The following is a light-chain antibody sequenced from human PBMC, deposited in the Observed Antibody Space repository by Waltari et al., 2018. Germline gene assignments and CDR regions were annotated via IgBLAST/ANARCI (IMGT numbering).Light chain of an antibody. CDR2: DTS. CDR3: QQYDISPLT. Sequence: EIVLTQSPGTLSLSPGERATLSCRASQTVRTTYLAWYQQKPGQAPTLVIHDTSSRATGIPDRFSGSGSGTDFSLTISSLEPEDFAVYYFQQYDISPLTFGGGTKVETK. V-gene: IGKV3-20*01. J-gene: IGKJ4*01. CDR1: QTVRTTY.